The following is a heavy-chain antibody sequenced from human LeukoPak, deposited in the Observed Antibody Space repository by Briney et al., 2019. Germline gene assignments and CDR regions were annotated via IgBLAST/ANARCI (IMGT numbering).Heavy chain of an antibody. CDR1: GFTFSSYW. CDR2: INHNGNVN. CDR3: AKGATTASFDY. D-gene: IGHD5-12*01. Sequence: GGSLRLSCAASGFTFSSYWMNWARQAPGKGLEWVASINHNGNVNYYVDSVKGRFTISRDNSKNTLYLQMNSLRAEDTAVYYCAKGATTASFDYWGQGTLVTVSS. J-gene: IGHJ4*02. V-gene: IGHV3-7*01.